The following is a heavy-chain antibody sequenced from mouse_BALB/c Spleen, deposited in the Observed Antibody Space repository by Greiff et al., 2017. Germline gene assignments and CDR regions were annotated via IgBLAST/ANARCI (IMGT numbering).Heavy chain of an antibody. D-gene: IGHD2-1*01. V-gene: IGHV14-1*02. CDR1: GFNIKDYY. J-gene: IGHJ2*01. Sequence: EVQLQQSGAELVRSGASVKLSCTASGFNIKDYYMHWVKQRPEQGLEWIGWIDPENGNTIYDPKFQGKASITADTSSNTAYLQLSSLTSEDTAVYYCARWGNYNYWGQGTTLTVSS. CDR3: ARWGNYNY. CDR2: IDPENGNT.